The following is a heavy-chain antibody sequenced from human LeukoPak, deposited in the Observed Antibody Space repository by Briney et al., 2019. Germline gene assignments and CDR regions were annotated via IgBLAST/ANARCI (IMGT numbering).Heavy chain of an antibody. V-gene: IGHV3-21*04. CDR2: ISSGSSYI. CDR3: ARRAGAYSHPYDY. Sequence: GGSLRLSCAASGFTFSSYNMNWVRQAPGKGLEWVSSISSGSSYIYYADSVKGRFTISRDNPKHSLYLQMNSLSAEHTAVYYCARRAGAYSHPYDYWGQGTLVTVSS. J-gene: IGHJ4*02. CDR1: GFTFSSYN. D-gene: IGHD4/OR15-4a*01.